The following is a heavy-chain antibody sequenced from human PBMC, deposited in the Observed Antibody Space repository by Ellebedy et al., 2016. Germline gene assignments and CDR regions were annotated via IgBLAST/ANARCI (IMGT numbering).Heavy chain of an antibody. D-gene: IGHD3-3*01. CDR3: ARDKNRATLFGVGLNS. J-gene: IGHJ4*02. CDR2: ISYDGNNK. Sequence: GESLKISCAASGFTFSSSGMHWVRQAPGKGLEWVAVISYDGNNKYYADSVKGRFTISRDNSKNTLSLQMSSLTAGDTAVYFCARDKNRATLFGVGLNSWGQGTLVTVSS. V-gene: IGHV3-30*03. CDR1: GFTFSSSG.